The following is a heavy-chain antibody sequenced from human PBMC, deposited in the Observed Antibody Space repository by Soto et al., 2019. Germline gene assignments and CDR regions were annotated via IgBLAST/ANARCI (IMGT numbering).Heavy chain of an antibody. CDR3: TRATFDV. CDR1: GFSFSTYA. Sequence: AGGSLRLSCAVSGFSFSTYAMHWVRQAPGKGLEWLAIIWFDGVKEYYAESVRGRFTISIDNSKNTVFLQMDTVGAEDSALYYCTRATFDVWGQGTKVTVSS. J-gene: IGHJ6*02. V-gene: IGHV3-33*01. CDR2: IWFDGVKE.